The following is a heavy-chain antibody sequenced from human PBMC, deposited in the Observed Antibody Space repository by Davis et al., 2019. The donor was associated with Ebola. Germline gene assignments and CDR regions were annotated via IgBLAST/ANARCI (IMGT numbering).Heavy chain of an antibody. V-gene: IGHV4-34*01. CDR3: ARGRRTMIVVVNKGYNWFDP. Sequence: PSETLSLTCAVYGGSFSGYYWSWIRQPPGKGLEWIGEINHSGSTNYNPSLKSRVTISVDTSKTQFSLKLSSVTAADTAVNYCARGRRTMIVVVNKGYNWFDPWGQGTLVTVSS. CDR1: GGSFSGYY. J-gene: IGHJ5*02. CDR2: INHSGST. D-gene: IGHD3-22*01.